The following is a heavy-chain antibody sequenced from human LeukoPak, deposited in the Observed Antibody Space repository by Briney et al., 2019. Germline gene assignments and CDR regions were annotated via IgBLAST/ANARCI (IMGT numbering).Heavy chain of an antibody. V-gene: IGHV3-48*03. Sequence: GGSLRLSCVASGFTFSNYEMNWVRQAPGKGLEWVSYISSSGSTIYYADSVKGRFTISRDNAKNSLYLQMNSLRAEDTAVYYCARGSSSWYGEDYFDYWGQGTLVTVSS. J-gene: IGHJ4*02. CDR1: GFTFSNYE. CDR2: ISSSGSTI. CDR3: ARGSSSWYGEDYFDY. D-gene: IGHD6-13*01.